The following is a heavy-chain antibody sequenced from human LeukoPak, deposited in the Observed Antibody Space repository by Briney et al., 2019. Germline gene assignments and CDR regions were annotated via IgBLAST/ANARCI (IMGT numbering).Heavy chain of an antibody. Sequence: GASVKVSCKASGYTFTSYGISWVRQAPGQGLEWMGWISAYNGNTNYAQKLQGRVTMTTDTSTSTAYMELRSLRSDDTAVYYRARTMNYDILTGHLDYWGQGTLVTVSS. D-gene: IGHD3-9*01. J-gene: IGHJ4*02. CDR2: ISAYNGNT. V-gene: IGHV1-18*01. CDR1: GYTFTSYG. CDR3: ARTMNYDILTGHLDY.